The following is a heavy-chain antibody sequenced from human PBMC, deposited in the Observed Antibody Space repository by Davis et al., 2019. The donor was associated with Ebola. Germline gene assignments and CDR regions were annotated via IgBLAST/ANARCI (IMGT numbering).Heavy chain of an antibody. CDR3: ARFQDKPWAIDDGIVVVPAAPSYMDV. CDR1: GYSFTSYW. CDR2: IYPGDSDT. D-gene: IGHD2-2*01. V-gene: IGHV5-51*01. J-gene: IGHJ6*03. Sequence: GESLKISCKGSGYSFTSYWIGWVRQMPGKGLEWMGIIYPGDSDTRYSPSFQGQVTISADKSISTAYLQWSSLKASDTAMYYCARFQDKPWAIDDGIVVVPAAPSYMDVWGKGTTVTVSS.